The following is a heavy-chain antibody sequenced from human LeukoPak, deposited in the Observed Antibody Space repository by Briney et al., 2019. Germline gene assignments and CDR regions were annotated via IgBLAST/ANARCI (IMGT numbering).Heavy chain of an antibody. CDR2: ISSNGGST. Sequence: GGSLRLSCSASGFTFSNYPMHWIRQAPGKGLEYVSAISSNGGSTYYGDSVKGRFTISRDNSKNTLYLQMGSLRAEDTAVYYCARDAFDIWGQGTMVTVSS. CDR3: ARDAFDI. V-gene: IGHV3-64*04. CDR1: GFTFSNYP. J-gene: IGHJ3*02.